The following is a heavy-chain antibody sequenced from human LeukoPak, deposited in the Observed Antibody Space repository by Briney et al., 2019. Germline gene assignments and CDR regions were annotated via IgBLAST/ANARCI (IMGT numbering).Heavy chain of an antibody. J-gene: IGHJ4*02. V-gene: IGHV3-33*08. Sequence: GGSLRLSCAASGFTFSSYGMHWVRQAPGKGLEWVAVIWYDGSNKYYADSVKGRFTISRDNSKNTLYLQMNSLRAEDTAVYYCARDGPGIGYYYGSGSYYTYFDYWGQGTLVTVSS. CDR3: ARDGPGIGYYYGSGSYYTYFDY. CDR2: IWYDGSNK. D-gene: IGHD3-10*01. CDR1: GFTFSSYG.